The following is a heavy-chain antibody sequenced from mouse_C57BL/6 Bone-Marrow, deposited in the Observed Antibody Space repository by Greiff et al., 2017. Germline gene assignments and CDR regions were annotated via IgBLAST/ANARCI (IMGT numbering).Heavy chain of an antibody. CDR3: ASYSYDRGYYATDY. CDR1: GFSLTSYA. Sequence: VMLVESGPGLVAPSQSLSITCTVSGFSLTSYAISWFRQPPGTGLGWLGVIWTGGGTHYNSALKSRLSIIKDNSKSKVFLKMNSLQTDDTARYYCASYSYDRGYYATDYWGQGTSVTVAS. CDR2: IWTGGGT. J-gene: IGHJ4*01. V-gene: IGHV2-9-1*01. D-gene: IGHD2-12*01.